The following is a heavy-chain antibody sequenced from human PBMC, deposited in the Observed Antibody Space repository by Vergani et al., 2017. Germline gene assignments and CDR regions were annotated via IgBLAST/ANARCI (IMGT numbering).Heavy chain of an antibody. V-gene: IGHV3-53*04. D-gene: IGHD5-12*01. CDR3: ARDRVDIVATTTYYYFSYGMDV. CDR2: IYSGDST. J-gene: IGHJ6*02. Sequence: EVQLVESGGGLVQPGGSLRLSCAASGFTVSSNYMSWVRQAPGKGLEWVSVIYSGDSTYYADSVKGRFTISRHNPKNTLYLQMNSLRAEDTAVYYCARDRVDIVATTTYYYFSYGMDVWGQGTTVTVSS. CDR1: GFTVSSNY.